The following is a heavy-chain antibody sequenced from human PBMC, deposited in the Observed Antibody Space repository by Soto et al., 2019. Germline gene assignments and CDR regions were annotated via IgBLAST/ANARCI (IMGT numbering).Heavy chain of an antibody. CDR3: ANGRYSSPPGMDV. CDR1: GFIFRTYG. Sequence: GGSLRPSCAASGFIFRTYGMHWVRQAPGKGLEWVALILNDGSSEYYADSVKGRFTISRDNSKNMLYLQMNSLRVEDTAMYYCANGRYSSPPGMDVWGQGTTVTVSS. CDR2: ILNDGSSE. J-gene: IGHJ6*02. D-gene: IGHD2-15*01. V-gene: IGHV3-30*18.